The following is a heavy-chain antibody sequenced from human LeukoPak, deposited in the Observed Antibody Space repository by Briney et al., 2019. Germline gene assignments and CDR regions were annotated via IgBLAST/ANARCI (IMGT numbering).Heavy chain of an antibody. CDR1: GGSISSYY. J-gene: IGHJ4*02. Sequence: PSETLSLTCTVSGGSISSYYWSWIRQPPGKGLEWIGYIYYSGSTNYNPSLKSRITISVDTSKNQFSLKLSCVTAADTAVYYCARGSITVAGVIDYWGQGTLVTVSS. CDR3: ARGSITVAGVIDY. CDR2: IYYSGST. V-gene: IGHV4-59*01. D-gene: IGHD6-19*01.